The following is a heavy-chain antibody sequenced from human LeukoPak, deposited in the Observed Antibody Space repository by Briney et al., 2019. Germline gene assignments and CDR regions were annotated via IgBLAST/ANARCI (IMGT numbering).Heavy chain of an antibody. D-gene: IGHD2-21*02. CDR1: GGSISSGSYY. J-gene: IGHJ5*02. Sequence: SQTLSLTCTVSGGSISSGSYYWSWIRQPAGKGLEWIGRIYTSGSTNYNPSLKSRVTISVDTSKNQFSLKLSSVTAADTAVYYCARSGGDCGGDCPNWFDPWGQGTLVTVSS. V-gene: IGHV4-61*02. CDR3: ARSGGDCGGDCPNWFDP. CDR2: IYTSGST.